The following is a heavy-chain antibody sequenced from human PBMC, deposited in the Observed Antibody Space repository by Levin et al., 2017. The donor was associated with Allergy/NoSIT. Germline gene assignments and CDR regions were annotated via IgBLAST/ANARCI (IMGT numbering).Heavy chain of an antibody. V-gene: IGHV4-39*01. Sequence: SETLSLTCAVSGGSVTSTSSYWAWIRQPPGKGLEWIGSIYYSGSTYYIPSFLSRVALSVDTSQNQFSVTLTSVTAADTAVYYCARQPRYVVSKNWFDPRGQGTLVTVSS. D-gene: IGHD2-15*01. CDR1: GGSVTSTSSY. CDR3: ARQPRYVVSKNWFDP. J-gene: IGHJ5*02. CDR2: IYYSGST.